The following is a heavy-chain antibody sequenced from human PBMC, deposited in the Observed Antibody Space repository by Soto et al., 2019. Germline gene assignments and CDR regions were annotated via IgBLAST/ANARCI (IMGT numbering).Heavy chain of an antibody. V-gene: IGHV1-18*01. Sequence: QIQLVQSGAEVQKPGASVKVSCKASGYTFTSYGISWVRQAPGQGLEWMGWISAYSGNTNYAQKVQGRVTMTTDTCTTPXXMELRSLRSDDTAVYYCARDLGFCSSTSCYEWFDPWGQGTLVTVSS. CDR1: GYTFTSYG. CDR3: ARDLGFCSSTSCYEWFDP. J-gene: IGHJ5*02. D-gene: IGHD2-2*03. CDR2: ISAYSGNT.